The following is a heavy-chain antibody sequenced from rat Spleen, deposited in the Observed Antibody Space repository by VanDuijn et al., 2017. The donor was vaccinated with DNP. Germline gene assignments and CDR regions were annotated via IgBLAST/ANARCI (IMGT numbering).Heavy chain of an antibody. CDR1: GFIFNDYG. CDR2: ISTGGGTL. D-gene: IGHD1-2*01. V-gene: IGHV5S13*01. CDR3: ATDKGTITAPFDS. Sequence: EVQLVESGGGLVQPGRSLKLSCAASGFIFNDYGMAWVRQTPKKGLEWVATISTGGGTLYYRDSVKGRFTISRDDAKSTLYLQMDSLRSEDTATYYCATDKGTITAPFDSWGPGVMVTVSS. J-gene: IGHJ2*01.